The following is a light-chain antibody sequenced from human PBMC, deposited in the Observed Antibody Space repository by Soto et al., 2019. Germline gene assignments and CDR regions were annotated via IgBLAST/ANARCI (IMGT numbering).Light chain of an antibody. Sequence: QSALTQPPSASGSPGQSVTISCTGTSSDVGGYNYVSWYQQHPGKAPKLMIYEVSKRPSGVPDRFSGSKSGNTASLTVSGLQADDEADYYCSSYASSNNFVFGGGTKLTVL. J-gene: IGLJ2*01. CDR2: EVS. CDR1: SSDVGGYNY. V-gene: IGLV2-8*01. CDR3: SSYASSNNFV.